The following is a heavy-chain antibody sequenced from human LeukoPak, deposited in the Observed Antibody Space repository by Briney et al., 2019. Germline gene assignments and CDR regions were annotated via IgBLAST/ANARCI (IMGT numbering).Heavy chain of an antibody. CDR1: GGTFSSYA. D-gene: IGHD6-13*01. V-gene: IGHV1-18*01. J-gene: IGHJ5*02. CDR3: ARDYQSYSGGSTWYWFDP. CDR2: ISAYNGNT. Sequence: GASVKVSCKASGGTFSSYAISWVRQAPGQGLEWMGWISAYNGNTNYAQKFQGRVTMTTDTSTSTAYMELRSLRSDDTAVYYCARDYQSYSGGSTWYWFDPWGQGTLVTVSS.